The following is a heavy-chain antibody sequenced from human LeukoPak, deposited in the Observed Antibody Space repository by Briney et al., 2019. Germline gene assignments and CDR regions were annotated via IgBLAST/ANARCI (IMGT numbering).Heavy chain of an antibody. CDR3: AREYGSGMDYFDP. CDR1: GFTFRSYD. J-gene: IGHJ5*02. V-gene: IGHV3-7*03. Sequence: PGGSLRLSCAASGFTFRSYDMSWVRQAPGKGLEWVANIIQDGSDKYYVDSVKGRFTISRDNAKNSLSLQMNSLRAEDTAVYYCAREYGSGMDYFDPWGQGTLVTVSS. D-gene: IGHD3-10*01. CDR2: IIQDGSDK.